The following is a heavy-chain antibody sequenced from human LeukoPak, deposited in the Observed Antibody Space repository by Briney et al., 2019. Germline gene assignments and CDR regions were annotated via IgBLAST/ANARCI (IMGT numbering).Heavy chain of an antibody. CDR1: GFRFSGYW. Sequence: GGSLRLSCAASGFRFSGYWMTWVRQAPGKGLEWVANIKGDGSETSYVTSVRGRFTISRDNAKNSLYLQMNNLRVEDTAVYYCARDRYVGATTAGDSDSWGQGTLVTVSS. D-gene: IGHD1-26*01. CDR3: ARDRYVGATTAGDSDS. CDR2: IKGDGSET. V-gene: IGHV3-7*03. J-gene: IGHJ4*02.